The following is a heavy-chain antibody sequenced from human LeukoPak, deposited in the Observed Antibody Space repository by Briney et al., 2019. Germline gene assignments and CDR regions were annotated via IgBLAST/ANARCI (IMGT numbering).Heavy chain of an antibody. D-gene: IGHD1-26*01. J-gene: IGHJ6*02. Sequence: SETLSLTCTVSGGSVSSGSYYWSWIRQPPGKGLEWIGYIYYSGSTNYNPPLKSRVTISVDTSKNQFSLKLSSVTAADTAVYYCAREMLQWELLTGLHYYGMDVWGQGTTVTVSS. V-gene: IGHV4-61*01. CDR2: IYYSGST. CDR1: GGSVSSGSYY. CDR3: AREMLQWELLTGLHYYGMDV.